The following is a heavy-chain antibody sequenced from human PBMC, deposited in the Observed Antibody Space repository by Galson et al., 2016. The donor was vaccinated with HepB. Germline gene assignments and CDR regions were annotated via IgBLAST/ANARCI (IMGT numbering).Heavy chain of an antibody. CDR2: INTYTGNT. V-gene: IGHV1-18*01. J-gene: IGHJ4*02. CDR1: GYTFNTYG. CDR3: ARIGYDNSGYFPDF. Sequence: SVKVSCKASGYTFNTYGITWVRQAPGQGLEWMGWINTYTGNTNYAQKFQGRVTMTTETSTSTAYMELGSLTPGDTAVYYCARIGYDNSGYFPDFWGQGTLVTVSS. D-gene: IGHD3-22*01.